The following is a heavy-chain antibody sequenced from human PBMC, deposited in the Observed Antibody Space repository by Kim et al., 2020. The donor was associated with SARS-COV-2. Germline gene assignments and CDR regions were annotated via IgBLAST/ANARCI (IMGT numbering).Heavy chain of an antibody. J-gene: IGHJ4*02. CDR2: IKQDGSEK. V-gene: IGHV3-7*03. CDR1: GFTFSSYW. CDR3: ARDLRRRAGSPISPLDY. D-gene: IGHD3-10*01. Sequence: GGSLRLSCAASGFTFSSYWMSWVRQAPGKGLEWVANIKQDGSEKYYVDSVKGRFTISRDNAKNSLYLQMNSLRAEDTAVYYCARDLRRRAGSPISPLDYWGQGTLVTVSS.